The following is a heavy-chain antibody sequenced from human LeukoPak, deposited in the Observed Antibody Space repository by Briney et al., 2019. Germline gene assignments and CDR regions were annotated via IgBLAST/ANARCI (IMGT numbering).Heavy chain of an antibody. CDR2: IRYDGINE. CDR3: AKDPRFVFSCFDY. V-gene: IGHV3-30*02. CDR1: GFTFSYFG. D-gene: IGHD3-10*02. Sequence: PGGSLRLSCVASGFTFSYFGMHWVRQAPGKGLEWGAFIRYDGINEYYAESVKGRFTISRDNSKNTLYLQMNSLRAEDTAVYYCAKDPRFVFSCFDYWGQGTLVTVSS. J-gene: IGHJ4*02.